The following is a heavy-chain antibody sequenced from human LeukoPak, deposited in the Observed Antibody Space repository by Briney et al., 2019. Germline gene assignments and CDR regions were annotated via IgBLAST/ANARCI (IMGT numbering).Heavy chain of an antibody. CDR2: IYYSGST. V-gene: IGHV4-59*11. J-gene: IGHJ6*03. CDR3: ARSRTTDYGDYSYYYYYMDV. CDR1: GGSISSHY. D-gene: IGHD4-17*01. Sequence: PSETLSLTCTVSGGSISSHYWSWIRQPPGKGLEWIGDIYYSGSTNYNPPLKSRVTISVDTSKNQFSLKLSSVTAADTAVYYCARSRTTDYGDYSYYYYYMDVWGKGTTVTVPS.